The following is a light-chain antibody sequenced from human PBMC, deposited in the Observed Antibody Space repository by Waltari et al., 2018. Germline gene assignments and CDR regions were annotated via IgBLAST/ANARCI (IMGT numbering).Light chain of an antibody. Sequence: EVVLTQSPGTLSLSPGGRATLSCRASQSVSGALAWYQQNPGQAPRLLIYGASNRATGIPDRFSGSGSGTDFSLIISRLEPEDFAVYYCQHYVSLPVTFGQGTKVEIK. CDR1: QSVSGA. J-gene: IGKJ1*01. CDR3: QHYVSLPVT. CDR2: GAS. V-gene: IGKV3-20*01.